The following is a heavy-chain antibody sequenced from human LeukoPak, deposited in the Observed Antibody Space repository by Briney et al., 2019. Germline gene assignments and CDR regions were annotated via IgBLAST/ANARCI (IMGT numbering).Heavy chain of an antibody. J-gene: IGHJ4*02. D-gene: IGHD3-16*01. CDR1: GFTFSSYW. CDR2: INSYGSGT. Sequence: QTGGSLRLSCAASGFTFSSYWMHWVRQAPGKGLVLVSRINSYGSGTSYADSVKGRFTISRDNAKNTLYLHMNSRRAEDTAVYYCTRGYGSSLGGYWGQGTLVTVSS. V-gene: IGHV3-74*01. CDR3: TRGYGSSLGGY.